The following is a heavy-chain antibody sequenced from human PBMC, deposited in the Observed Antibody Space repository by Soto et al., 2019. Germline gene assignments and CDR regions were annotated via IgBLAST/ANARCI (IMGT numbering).Heavy chain of an antibody. CDR3: AKKKLGYCSSTSCFLYYYYYMDV. V-gene: IGHV3-30*18. D-gene: IGHD2-2*01. Sequence: GGSLRLSCAASGFTFSSYGMHWVRQAPSKGLEWVAVISYDGSNKYYADSVKGRFTISRDNSKNTLYLQMNSLRAEDTAVYYCAKKKLGYCSSTSCFLYYYYYMDVWGKGTTVTVSS. J-gene: IGHJ6*03. CDR2: ISYDGSNK. CDR1: GFTFSSYG.